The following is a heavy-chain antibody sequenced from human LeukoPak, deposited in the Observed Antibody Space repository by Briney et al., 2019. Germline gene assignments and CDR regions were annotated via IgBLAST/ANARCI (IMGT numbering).Heavy chain of an antibody. CDR3: ARVSSGWFGMDV. D-gene: IGHD6-19*01. J-gene: IGHJ6*02. CDR2: ISGSRGST. Sequence: GGSLRLSCAASGFTFSSYAMSWVRQAPGKGLEWVSAISGSRGSTYYADSVKGRFTISRDNSKNTLYLQMNSLRAEDTAVYYCARVSSGWFGMDVWGQGTTVTVSS. V-gene: IGHV3-23*01. CDR1: GFTFSSYA.